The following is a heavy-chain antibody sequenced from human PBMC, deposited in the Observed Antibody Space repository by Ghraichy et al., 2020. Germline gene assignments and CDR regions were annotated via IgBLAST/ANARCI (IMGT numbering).Heavy chain of an antibody. Sequence: SETLSLTCTVSGGSISSYYWNWIRQPPGKGLEWIGYIYYSGSTNYNPSLKSRVTISVDTSKNQFSLKLSSVTAADTAVYYCARDSVWFGELLPFDIWGQGTMVTVSS. V-gene: IGHV4-59*01. J-gene: IGHJ3*02. CDR2: IYYSGST. CDR1: GGSISSYY. D-gene: IGHD3-10*01. CDR3: ARDSVWFGELLPFDI.